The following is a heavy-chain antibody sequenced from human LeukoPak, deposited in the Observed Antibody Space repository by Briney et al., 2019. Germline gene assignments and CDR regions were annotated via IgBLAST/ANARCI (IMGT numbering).Heavy chain of an antibody. CDR2: IYWDDDK. CDR3: AHVPAAPPPVGYNWFDP. J-gene: IGHJ5*02. V-gene: IGHV2-5*02. Sequence: SGPTLVKPTQTLTLTCTFSGFSLSTSGVGVGWIRQPPGKALEWLALIYWDDDKRYSPSLKSRLTITKDTSKNQVVLTMTNMDPVDTATYYCAHVPAAPPPVGYNWFDPWGQGTLVTVSS. CDR1: GFSLSTSGVG. D-gene: IGHD2-2*01.